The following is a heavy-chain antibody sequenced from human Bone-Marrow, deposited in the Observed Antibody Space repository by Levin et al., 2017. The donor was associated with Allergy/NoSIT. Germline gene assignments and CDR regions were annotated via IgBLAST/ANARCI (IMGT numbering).Heavy chain of an antibody. CDR1: GYTFNNYG. J-gene: IGHJ4*02. CDR2: ISSDNGNT. D-gene: IGHD3-16*01. V-gene: IGHV1-18*01. Sequence: ASVKVSCKAFGYTFNNYGIVWVRQAPGQGLEWMGWISSDNGNTNYAQKFKGRVTMTTDTSATTAYMELRSLGSDDTALYYCARTLRFAGNYLVYFDYWGQGTLVTVSS. CDR3: ARTLRFAGNYLVYFDY.